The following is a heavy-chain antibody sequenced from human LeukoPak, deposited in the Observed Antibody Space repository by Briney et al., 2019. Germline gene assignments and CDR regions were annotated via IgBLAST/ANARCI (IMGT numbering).Heavy chain of an antibody. J-gene: IGHJ2*01. Sequence: ASVKVSCKASGFVFTGYYMHWVRQAPGQGLEWMGSMNPGTGTTKYSQKFQGRVTMSRDTSSTTAYMELNRLTSDDTAVYYCARDGSGFSPYWYFDLWGRGTLVTVSS. CDR3: ARDGSGFSPYWYFDL. CDR1: GFVFTGYY. D-gene: IGHD3-3*01. V-gene: IGHV1-2*02. CDR2: MNPGTGTT.